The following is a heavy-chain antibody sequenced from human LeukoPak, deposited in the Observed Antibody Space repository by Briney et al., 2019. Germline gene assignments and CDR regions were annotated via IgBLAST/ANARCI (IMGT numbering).Heavy chain of an antibody. CDR3: AGDVGRSWAWYFDY. J-gene: IGHJ4*02. CDR1: GLSFSDYF. D-gene: IGHD6-13*01. Sequence: GGSLRLSCAASGLSFSDYFMSWIRQAPGKGLEWVSYMSHTGETIYYADSVKGRFTISGDNTKNLLYLQMNSLRGDDTAVYYCAGDVGRSWAWYFDYWGQGTLVSVSS. V-gene: IGHV3-11*01. CDR2: MSHTGETI.